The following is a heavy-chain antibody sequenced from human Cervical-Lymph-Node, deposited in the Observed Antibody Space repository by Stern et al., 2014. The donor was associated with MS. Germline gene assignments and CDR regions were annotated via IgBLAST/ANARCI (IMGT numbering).Heavy chain of an antibody. CDR1: GYTFTSYA. D-gene: IGHD3-22*01. CDR2: INTNTGNP. Sequence: VQLVQSGSELKKPGASVKVSCKASGYTFTSYAMNWVRQAPGQGLEWMGWINTNTGNPTYAQGFTGRVVLTLDTSASTASLQLSSLKAEDTAVYYCARNKVVADAFAFDIWGQGTMVTVSS. CDR3: ARNKVVADAFAFDI. J-gene: IGHJ3*02. V-gene: IGHV7-4-1*02.